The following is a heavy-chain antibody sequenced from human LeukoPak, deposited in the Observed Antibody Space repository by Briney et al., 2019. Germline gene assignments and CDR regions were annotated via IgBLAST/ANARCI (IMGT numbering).Heavy chain of an antibody. D-gene: IGHD1-26*01. Sequence: GGSLRLSCAVSGFTVSSNYMSWVRQAPGRGLEWVSVIYSSGSTYYADSVKGRFTISRDNSKNTLYLQMSSLRSDDTAVYYCARSEGGSYLDAFDIWGQGTMVTVSS. V-gene: IGHV3-53*05. CDR1: GFTVSSNY. CDR3: ARSEGGSYLDAFDI. CDR2: IYSSGST. J-gene: IGHJ3*02.